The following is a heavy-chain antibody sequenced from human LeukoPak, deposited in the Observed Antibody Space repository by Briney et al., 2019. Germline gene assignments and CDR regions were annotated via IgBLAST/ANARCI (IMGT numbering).Heavy chain of an antibody. CDR1: GGSISSYY. J-gene: IGHJ4*02. V-gene: IGHV4-4*07. CDR2: IYTSGST. D-gene: IGHD1-26*01. CDR3: AREPREGVGATTPDY. Sequence: PSETLSLTCTVSGGSISSYYWSWIRQPAGKGLEWIGRIYTSGSTNYNPSLKSRVTISVDTSKNQFSLKLSSVTAADTAVYYCAREPREGVGATTPDYWGQGTLVTVSS.